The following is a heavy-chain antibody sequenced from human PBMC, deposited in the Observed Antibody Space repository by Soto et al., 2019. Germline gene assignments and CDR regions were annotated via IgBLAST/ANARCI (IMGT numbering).Heavy chain of an antibody. CDR2: INPNSGGT. Sequence: QVQLVQSGAEVKKPGASVKVSCKASGYTFTGYYMHWVRQAPGQGLEWMGWINPNSGGTNYAQKFQGRVTMTRDTSISKAYMELRRLRSDDTAVYYCASGGATVTTYYCYGMDVWGQGTTVTVSS. D-gene: IGHD4-17*01. CDR1: GYTFTGYY. CDR3: ASGGATVTTYYCYGMDV. J-gene: IGHJ6*02. V-gene: IGHV1-2*02.